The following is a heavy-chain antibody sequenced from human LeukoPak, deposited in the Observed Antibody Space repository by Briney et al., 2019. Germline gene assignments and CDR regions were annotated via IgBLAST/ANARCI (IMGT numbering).Heavy chain of an antibody. CDR3: ARGAYSSSWLNFDY. D-gene: IGHD6-13*01. Sequence: GTSLRLSCAPSGFTFSSYAMHWVRQAPGKGLEWVALISYDGSDKYYADPVKGRFTISRDNSKNTLYLQMNSLRAEDTAVYYCARGAYSSSWLNFDYWGQGTLVTVSS. J-gene: IGHJ4*02. CDR1: GFTFSSYA. CDR2: ISYDGSDK. V-gene: IGHV3-30*04.